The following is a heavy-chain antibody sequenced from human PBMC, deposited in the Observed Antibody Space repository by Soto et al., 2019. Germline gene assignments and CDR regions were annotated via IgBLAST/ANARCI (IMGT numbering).Heavy chain of an antibody. Sequence: QVQLVESGGGVVQPGRSLRLSCAASGFTFSAYGMHWVRQAPGKGLEWVAFIWYDGSNKYYADSVQGRFTISRDNSKTTLYLQVNSLRAEDTAVYYCAKGAGSGRNFDYWGQGTLVTVSS. CDR1: GFTFSAYG. V-gene: IGHV3-33*06. J-gene: IGHJ4*02. D-gene: IGHD6-19*01. CDR2: IWYDGSNK. CDR3: AKGAGSGRNFDY.